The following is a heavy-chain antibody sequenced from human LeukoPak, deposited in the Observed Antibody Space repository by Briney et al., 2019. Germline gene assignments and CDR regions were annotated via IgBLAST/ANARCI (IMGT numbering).Heavy chain of an antibody. CDR3: ASSFGNDGLEY. V-gene: IGHV3-7*01. CDR1: GFTFNSFW. Sequence: QPGGSLRLSCAASGFTFNSFWMSWVRQAPGKGLEWVANIKQDGGDKYYVDSVKGRFTISRDNAKNSLYLQMNSLRAEDTAVYYCASSFGNDGLEYWGQGTLVTVSS. J-gene: IGHJ4*02. D-gene: IGHD3-3*01. CDR2: IKQDGGDK.